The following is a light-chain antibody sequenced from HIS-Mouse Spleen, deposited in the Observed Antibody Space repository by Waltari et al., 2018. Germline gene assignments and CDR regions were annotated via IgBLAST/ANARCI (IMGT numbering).Light chain of an antibody. CDR1: KLGDKY. CDR2: QDS. CDR3: QAWDSSTVV. V-gene: IGLV3-1*01. J-gene: IGLJ2*01. Sequence: SYELTQPPSLSVSPGQTASITCSGDKLGDKYACWYQQKPGQSPVLVIYQDSKRPSGIPGRLSGSNSGNTATLTISGTQAMDEADYYCQAWDSSTVVFGGGTKLTVL.